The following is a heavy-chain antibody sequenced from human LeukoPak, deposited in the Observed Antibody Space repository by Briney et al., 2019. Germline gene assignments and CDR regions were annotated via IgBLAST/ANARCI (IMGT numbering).Heavy chain of an antibody. CDR2: IGGSGGSI. CDR3: ASAQWELPNFDY. CDR1: GFTFSDYA. V-gene: IGHV3-23*01. D-gene: IGHD1-26*01. J-gene: IGHJ4*02. Sequence: HPGGSLRLSCTASGFTFSDYAMSWVRQAPGKGLEWVSGIGGSGGSIRYADSVKGRFTISRDNSKNTLYLQMNSLRAEDTAVYYCASAQWELPNFDYWGQGTLVTVSS.